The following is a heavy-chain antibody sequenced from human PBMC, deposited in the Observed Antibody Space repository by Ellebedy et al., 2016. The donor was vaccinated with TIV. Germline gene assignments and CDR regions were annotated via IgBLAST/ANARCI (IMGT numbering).Heavy chain of an antibody. CDR2: INPSGGST. Sequence: AASVKVSCKTSAYTFTMYNVHWMRQAPGQGLEWMGRINPSGGSTSYAQKFQGRVTMTGDTSTGTVYMELRSLRSEDTAVYYCAREVEGAYFFDSWGQGTLVTVSS. J-gene: IGHJ4*02. D-gene: IGHD1-26*01. V-gene: IGHV1-46*01. CDR3: AREVEGAYFFDS. CDR1: AYTFTMYN.